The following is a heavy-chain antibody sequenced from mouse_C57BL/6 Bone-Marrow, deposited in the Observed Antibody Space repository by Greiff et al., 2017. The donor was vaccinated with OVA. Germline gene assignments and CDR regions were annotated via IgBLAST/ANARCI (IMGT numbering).Heavy chain of an antibody. Sequence: QVQLQQSGAELAKPGASVKLSCKASGYTFTRYWMHWVKQRPGQGLEWIGYLNPSSGSTKSNQKFKDKATLTADKSSSTAYMQLSSLTYGDSAVDYWARSKVGAHGYCDVWGTGTTVTVSA. V-gene: IGHV1-7*01. CDR2: LNPSSGST. CDR3: ARSKVGAHGYCDV. J-gene: IGHJ1*03. D-gene: IGHD1-3*01. CDR1: GYTFTRYW.